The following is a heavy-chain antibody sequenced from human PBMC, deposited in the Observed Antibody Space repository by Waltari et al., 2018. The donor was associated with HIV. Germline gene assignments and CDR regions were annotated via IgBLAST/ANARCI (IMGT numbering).Heavy chain of an antibody. CDR1: GFTFSSYG. V-gene: IGHV3-30*18. CDR3: AKDTHELRNYYGMDV. Sequence: QVQLVESGGGVVQPGRSLRLSCAASGFTFSSYGMHWVRQAPGKGLEWVAVISYDGSNKYYADSVKGRFTISRDNSKNTRYLQMNSLRAEDTAVYYCAKDTHELRNYYGMDVWGQGTTVTVSS. D-gene: IGHD3-16*01. J-gene: IGHJ6*02. CDR2: ISYDGSNK.